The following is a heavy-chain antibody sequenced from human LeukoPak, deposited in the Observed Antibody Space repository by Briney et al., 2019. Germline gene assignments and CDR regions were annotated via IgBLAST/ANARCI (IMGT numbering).Heavy chain of an antibody. Sequence: GASVKVSCKASGGTFSSYAISWVRQAPGQGLEWMGGIIPIFGTANYAQKFQGRVTITADESTSTAYMELSSLRSGDTAVYYCARGYCSSTSCYDLGEYDYWGQGTLVTVSS. CDR2: IIPIFGTA. J-gene: IGHJ4*02. D-gene: IGHD2-2*01. CDR1: GGTFSSYA. V-gene: IGHV1-69*13. CDR3: ARGYCSSTSCYDLGEYDY.